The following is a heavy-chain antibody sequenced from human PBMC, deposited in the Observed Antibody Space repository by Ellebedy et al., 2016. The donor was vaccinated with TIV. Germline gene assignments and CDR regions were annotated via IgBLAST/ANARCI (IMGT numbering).Heavy chain of an antibody. J-gene: IGHJ6*02. V-gene: IGHV1-3*01. Sequence: ASVKVSCKASGYTFTNYAVHWVRQAPGQRLEGMGWINAGGGNTKHSQTFQGRVTMTRDPSASTAYMELSSLRSEDTAVFYCARTPLLAYGDYGINFYSYYGMDVWGQGTTVTVSS. CDR1: GYTFTNYA. CDR2: INAGGGNT. D-gene: IGHD4-17*01. CDR3: ARTPLLAYGDYGINFYSYYGMDV.